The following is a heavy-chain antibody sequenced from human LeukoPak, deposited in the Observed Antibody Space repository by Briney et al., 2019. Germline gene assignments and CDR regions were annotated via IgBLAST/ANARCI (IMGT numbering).Heavy chain of an antibody. Sequence: SETLSLTCAVYGGSLSGYYWGWIRQPPGKGLEWIGSIYYSGSTYYNPSLKSRVTISVDTSKNQFSLKLSFVTAADTAVYYCARDTSGYYLYYYYGMDVWGQGTTVTVSS. CDR3: ARDTSGYYLYYYYGMDV. J-gene: IGHJ6*02. V-gene: IGHV4-39*01. CDR1: GGSLSGYY. CDR2: IYYSGST. D-gene: IGHD3-3*01.